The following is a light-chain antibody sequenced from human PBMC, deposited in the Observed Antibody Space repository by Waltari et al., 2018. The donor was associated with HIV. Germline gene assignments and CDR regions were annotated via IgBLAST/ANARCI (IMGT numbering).Light chain of an antibody. V-gene: IGLV3-21*04. CDR2: DNS. CDR1: NIGSTT. J-gene: IGLJ2*01. CDR3: QVWDSSSDHVV. Sequence: SFVLTQPPSLSVAPGKTASITWGGHNIGSTTVHWYQQKAGQAPLVVIYDNSDRPPGIPERFSGANSGNTATLTITRVGAGDEADYYCQVWDSSSDHVVFGGGTKLTIL.